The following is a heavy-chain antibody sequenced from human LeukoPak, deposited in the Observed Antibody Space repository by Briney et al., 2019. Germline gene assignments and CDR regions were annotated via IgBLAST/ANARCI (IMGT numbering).Heavy chain of an antibody. CDR3: AREGLWYYYDSTGYYWDI. J-gene: IGHJ4*02. V-gene: IGHV3-48*01. CDR1: GFTFSDYS. Sequence: PGGSLRLSCTASGFTFSDYSMNWVRQAPGKGPEWISYISSSSSTLYYADSVKGRFTISRDNAQNSLFLEMDSLRAEDTAVYYCAREGLWYYYDSTGYYWDIWGQGTLVAVSS. CDR2: ISSSSSTL. D-gene: IGHD3-22*01.